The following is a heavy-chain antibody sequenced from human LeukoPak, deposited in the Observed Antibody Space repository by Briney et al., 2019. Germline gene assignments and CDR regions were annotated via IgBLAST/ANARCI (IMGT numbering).Heavy chain of an antibody. CDR3: ARIHYYGSGSFDY. CDR1: GFTFSSYW. V-gene: IGHV3-7*01. D-gene: IGHD3-10*01. Sequence: GGSLRLSCAASGFTFSSYWMSWVRQAPGKGLEWVANIKQDGSEKYYVDSAKGRCTISRDKAKNSLYLKMNSLRAEDTAVYYCARIHYYGSGSFDYWGQGTLVTVSS. CDR2: IKQDGSEK. J-gene: IGHJ4*02.